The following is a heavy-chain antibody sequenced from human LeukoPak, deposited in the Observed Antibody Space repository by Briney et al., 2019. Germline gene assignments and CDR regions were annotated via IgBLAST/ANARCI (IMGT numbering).Heavy chain of an antibody. CDR1: GFTFSSYS. D-gene: IGHD3-10*01. J-gene: IGHJ3*02. CDR2: ISSSSHYI. V-gene: IGHV3-21*01. Sequence: GGSLRLSCAASGFTFSSYSMYWVRQAPGKGLEWVSSISSSSHYIYYADSLKGRFTISRDNAKNSLFLQMNSLRAEDAAVYYCARPGLRGAFDIWGQGTVVTVSS. CDR3: ARPGLRGAFDI.